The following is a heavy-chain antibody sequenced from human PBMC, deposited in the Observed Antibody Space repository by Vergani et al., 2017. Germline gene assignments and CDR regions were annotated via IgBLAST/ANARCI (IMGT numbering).Heavy chain of an antibody. CDR1: GFTFSDFG. J-gene: IGHJ4*02. Sequence: QVHLVESGGAVVQSGGSLRLSCVASGFTFSDFGMHWVRQIPGEGLECVAFIRSDENRQFYGDSMKGRFTISRDNSKDTLYLEMNSLRGEDSAVYYCVRHSWFRSCKSVNCSSWDYWGQGTPVTVSS. V-gene: IGHV3-30*02. D-gene: IGHD2/OR15-2a*01. CDR3: VRHSWFRSCKSVNCSSWDY. CDR2: IRSDENRQ.